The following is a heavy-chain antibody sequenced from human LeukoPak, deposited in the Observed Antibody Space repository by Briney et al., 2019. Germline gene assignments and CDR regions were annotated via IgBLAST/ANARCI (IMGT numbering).Heavy chain of an antibody. Sequence: PSETLSLTCAVYGGSFSGNYWSWIRQPPGKGLECIGEINHSGSTNYNPSLKSRVTISVDTSKNQFPLRLSSVTAADTAVYYCARGVYCSGGSCYRPLDYWGQGTLVTVSS. CDR2: INHSGST. J-gene: IGHJ4*02. CDR3: ARGVYCSGGSCYRPLDY. V-gene: IGHV4-34*01. D-gene: IGHD2-15*01. CDR1: GGSFSGNY.